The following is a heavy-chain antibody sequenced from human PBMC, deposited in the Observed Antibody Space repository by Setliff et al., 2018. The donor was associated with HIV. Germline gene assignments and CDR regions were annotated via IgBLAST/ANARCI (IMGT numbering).Heavy chain of an antibody. CDR3: VRDVPTGYFDY. Sequence: PSETLSLTCTVSGASISSGSYYWTWIRQPPGKRLEWIGSINHSGITYYNPSLKSRVTISVDTSKNQFSLNLKSVTATDTAIYYCVRDVPTGYFDYWGQGALVT. D-gene: IGHD2-8*02. CDR1: GASISSGSYY. V-gene: IGHV4-39*07. J-gene: IGHJ4*02. CDR2: INHSGIT.